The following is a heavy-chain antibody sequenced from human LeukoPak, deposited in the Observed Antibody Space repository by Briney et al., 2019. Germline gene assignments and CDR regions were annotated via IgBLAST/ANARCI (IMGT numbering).Heavy chain of an antibody. CDR2: INHSGSI. V-gene: IGHV4-34*01. Sequence: SETLSLTCAVYGGSFSGYYWSWICQPPGKGLEWIGEINHSGSINYNPSLKSRVTISVDASKNQFSLKLSSVTAADTAVYYCARSIVVVPAAIRGRFDPWGQGTLVTVSS. D-gene: IGHD2-2*02. CDR1: GGSFSGYY. CDR3: ARSIVVVPAAIRGRFDP. J-gene: IGHJ5*02.